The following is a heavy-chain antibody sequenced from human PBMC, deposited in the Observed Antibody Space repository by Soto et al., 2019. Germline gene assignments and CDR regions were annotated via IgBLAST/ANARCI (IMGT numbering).Heavy chain of an antibody. V-gene: IGHV4-39*01. CDR1: GGSISRNSYY. CDR3: ATLWFGESPY. D-gene: IGHD3-10*01. Sequence: QLQLQESGPGLVKPSETLSLTCTVSGGSISRNSYYWGWIRQPPGKGLEWIGSIYYSGSTYYNPSLKSRVTISLDTSKNQFSLKLSSVTAADTAVYYCATLWFGESPYWGQGTLVTVSS. J-gene: IGHJ4*02. CDR2: IYYSGST.